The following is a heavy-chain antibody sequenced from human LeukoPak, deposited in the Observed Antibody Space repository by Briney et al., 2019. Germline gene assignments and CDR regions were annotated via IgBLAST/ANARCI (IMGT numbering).Heavy chain of an antibody. J-gene: IGHJ6*02. D-gene: IGHD6-13*01. V-gene: IGHV2-5*02. Sequence: SGPTLVNPTQTLTLTFSFSGFSLSSSGVGVGWIRQPPGKALEWLALIYWDDDKRYSPSLRRRVTITKDTSKNEVVLTMTNLDPGDTATYYCAHSPSSSWLRFCYYGMDVWGQGTTVTVSS. CDR1: GFSLSSSGVG. CDR3: AHSPSSSWLRFCYYGMDV. CDR2: IYWDDDK.